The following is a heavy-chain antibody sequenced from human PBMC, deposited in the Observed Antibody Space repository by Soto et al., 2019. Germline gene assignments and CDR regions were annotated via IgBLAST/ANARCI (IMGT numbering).Heavy chain of an antibody. D-gene: IGHD1-26*01. J-gene: IGHJ3*02. Sequence: EVQLLESGGGLVQPGGSLRLSCAASGFTFSSYAMSWVRQAPGKGLEWVSAISGSGGSTYYADSVKGRFTISRDNSKNTLYLQMNSLRAEDTAVYYCARQWELLFLGAALGIDAFDIWGQGTMVTVSS. CDR1: GFTFSSYA. V-gene: IGHV3-23*01. CDR2: ISGSGGST. CDR3: ARQWELLFLGAALGIDAFDI.